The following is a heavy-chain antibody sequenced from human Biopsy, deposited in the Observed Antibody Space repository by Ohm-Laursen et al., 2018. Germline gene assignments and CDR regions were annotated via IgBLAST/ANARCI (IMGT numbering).Heavy chain of an antibody. Sequence: SLRLSCSASGFRFSGYHMNWVRQAPGKGLEWLSYIKSDSSTIYYADPVKGRFTISRDNAKNSLFLQMNSLRAEDTAVYYCAREQLMVFAMDVWGQGTTVTVSS. CDR1: GFRFSGYH. J-gene: IGHJ6*02. V-gene: IGHV3-48*01. D-gene: IGHD2-8*01. CDR2: IKSDSSTI. CDR3: AREQLMVFAMDV.